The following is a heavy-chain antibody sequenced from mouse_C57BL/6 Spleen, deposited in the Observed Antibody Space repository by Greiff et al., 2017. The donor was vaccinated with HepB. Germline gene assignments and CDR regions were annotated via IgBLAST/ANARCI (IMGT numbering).Heavy chain of an antibody. CDR3: ARATTVVATVDYFDY. D-gene: IGHD1-1*01. CDR2: ILPGSGST. CDR1: GYTFTGYW. V-gene: IGHV1-9*01. J-gene: IGHJ2*01. Sequence: QVQLQQSGAELMKPGASVKLSCKATGYTFTGYWIEWVKQRPGYGLEWIGEILPGSGSTNYNEKFKGKATFTADTSSNTAYMQLSSLTTEDSAIYYCARATTVVATVDYFDYWGQGTTLTVSS.